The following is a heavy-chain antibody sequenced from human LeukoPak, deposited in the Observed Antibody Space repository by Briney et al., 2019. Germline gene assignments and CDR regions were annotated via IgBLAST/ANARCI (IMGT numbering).Heavy chain of an antibody. J-gene: IGHJ5*02. CDR3: TRGTMMVGP. V-gene: IGHV4-59*01. CDR1: GGSLSNYY. Sequence: PSETLSLTCTVSGGSLSNYYWSWLRQPPGKGLEWIGYIYYSGSTTYNPSLKSRATISVDTSKNQFSLRLTSVTAADTAVYYCTRGTMMVGPWGQGTLVTVSS. CDR2: IYYSGST. D-gene: IGHD3-22*01.